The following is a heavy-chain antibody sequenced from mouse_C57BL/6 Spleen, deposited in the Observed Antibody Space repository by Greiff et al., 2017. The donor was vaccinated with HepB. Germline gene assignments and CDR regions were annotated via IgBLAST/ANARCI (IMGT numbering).Heavy chain of an antibody. Sequence: VQLQQPGAELVKPGASVKMSCKASGYTFTSYWITWVKQRPGQGLEWIGDIYPGSGSTNYNEKFKSKATLTVDTSSSTAYMQLSSLTSEDSAVYYCARGGLTTVVAHWYFDVWGTGTTVTVSS. CDR2: IYPGSGST. CDR1: GYTFTSYW. CDR3: ARGGLTTVVAHWYFDV. D-gene: IGHD1-1*01. V-gene: IGHV1-55*01. J-gene: IGHJ1*03.